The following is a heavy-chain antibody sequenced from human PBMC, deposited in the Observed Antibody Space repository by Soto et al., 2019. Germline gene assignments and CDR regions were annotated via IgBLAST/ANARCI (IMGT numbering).Heavy chain of an antibody. CDR2: INAGNGNT. V-gene: IGHV1-3*01. Sequence: ASVKVSCKASGYTFTSYAMHWVRQAPGQRLEWMGWINAGNGNTKYSQKFQGRVTITRDTSASTAYMELSSLRSEDTAVYYRASGITGTVGFDYWGQGTLVTVSS. CDR1: GYTFTSYA. CDR3: ASGITGTVGFDY. J-gene: IGHJ4*02. D-gene: IGHD1-7*01.